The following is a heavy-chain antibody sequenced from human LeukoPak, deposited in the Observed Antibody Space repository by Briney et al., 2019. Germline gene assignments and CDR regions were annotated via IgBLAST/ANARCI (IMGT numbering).Heavy chain of an antibody. CDR1: GYTLTELA. V-gene: IGHV1-24*01. CDR3: ATLPKVFGMIILKY. CDR2: FDPENGET. Sequence: EASVKVSCKVSGYTLTELAIHWVRQAPGKGLEWMGGFDPENGETIYAQNFQDRATMTEDSSTDTAYVELSSLRSEDTAVYYCATLPKVFGMIILKYWGQGTLVTVSS. J-gene: IGHJ4*02. D-gene: IGHD3-3*01.